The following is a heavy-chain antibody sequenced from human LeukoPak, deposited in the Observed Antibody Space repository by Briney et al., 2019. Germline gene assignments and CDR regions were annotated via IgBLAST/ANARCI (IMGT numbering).Heavy chain of an antibody. CDR2: INPNSGGT. CDR3: ARDRWGKGSCPDY. D-gene: IGHD2-15*01. J-gene: IGHJ4*02. Sequence: ASVKVSCKASGYTFTGYYMHWVRQAPGQGLEWMGWINPNSGGTNYAQKFQGRVTMTRDTSTSTVYMELSSLRSEDTAVYYCARDRWGKGSCPDYWGQGTLVTVSS. CDR1: GYTFTGYY. V-gene: IGHV1-2*02.